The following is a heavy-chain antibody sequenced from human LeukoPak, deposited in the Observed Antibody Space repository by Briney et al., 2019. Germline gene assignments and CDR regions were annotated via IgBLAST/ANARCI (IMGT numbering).Heavy chain of an antibody. D-gene: IGHD2-2*01. CDR2: ISSSTTYI. J-gene: IGHJ4*02. CDR3: ARARYCSSTNCYEHDY. V-gene: IGHV3-21*01. Sequence: GGSLRLSCAASGFTFSSYSMNWVRQAPGKGLEWVSSISSSTTYIYYADSVKGRFTISRDNAKNSLYLQMNSLRAEDTAVYYCARARYCSSTNCYEHDYWGQGTQVTVLS. CDR1: GFTFSSYS.